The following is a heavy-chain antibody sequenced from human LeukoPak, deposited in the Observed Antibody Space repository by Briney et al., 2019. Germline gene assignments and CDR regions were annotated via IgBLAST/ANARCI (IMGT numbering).Heavy chain of an antibody. CDR2: IYSGGST. D-gene: IGHD1-26*01. CDR1: GFTVSSNY. Sequence: GGTLRLSCAASGFTVSSNYMSWVRQAPGKGLEWVSIIYSGGSTFYADSVKGRFTISRDNSKNTLYLQMNSLRAEDTAVYYCARGGSYLSAFDIWGQGTMVTVSS. V-gene: IGHV3-53*01. J-gene: IGHJ3*02. CDR3: ARGGSYLSAFDI.